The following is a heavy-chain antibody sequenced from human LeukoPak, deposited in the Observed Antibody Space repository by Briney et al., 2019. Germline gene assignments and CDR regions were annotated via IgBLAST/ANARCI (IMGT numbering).Heavy chain of an antibody. CDR3: ARGREYYDILTGYYPYAFDI. D-gene: IGHD3-9*01. J-gene: IGHJ3*02. Sequence: SETLPLTCTVSGGSVSSGSYYWSWIRHPPGKGLEWIGYIYYSGSTNYNPSLKSRVTISVDTSKNQFSLKLSSVTAADTAVYYCARGREYYDILTGYYPYAFDIWGQGTMVTVSS. CDR2: IYYSGST. CDR1: GGSVSSGSYY. V-gene: IGHV4-61*01.